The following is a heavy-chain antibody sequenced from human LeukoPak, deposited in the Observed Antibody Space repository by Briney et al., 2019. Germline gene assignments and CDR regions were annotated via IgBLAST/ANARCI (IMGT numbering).Heavy chain of an antibody. CDR2: MRPTDAYT. J-gene: IGHJ4*02. CDR3: VREGAVALKHFDL. Sequence: ASVKVSCTAFGFSLTNNYMHWVRQAPGQGLEWMGYMRPTDAYTGYAPKFQGRVTVTRDTSTNTLYMELSSLGSDDTAVYYCVREGAVALKHFDLWGQGTLLTVSS. D-gene: IGHD6-19*01. V-gene: IGHV1-46*01. CDR1: GFSLTNNY.